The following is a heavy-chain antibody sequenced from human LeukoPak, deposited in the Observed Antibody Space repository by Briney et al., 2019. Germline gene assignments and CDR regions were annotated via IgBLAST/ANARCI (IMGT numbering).Heavy chain of an antibody. V-gene: IGHV4-4*02. CDR3: ARDNVGATFGVGDYFDY. D-gene: IGHD1-26*01. J-gene: IGHJ4*02. CDR2: IYHSGST. CDR1: GGSISSSNW. Sequence: PSETLSLTCAVSGGSISSSNWWSWVRQPPGKGLEWIGEIYHSGSTNYNPSLKSRVTISVDKSKNQFSLKLSSVTAADTAVYYCARDNVGATFGVGDYFDYWGQGTLVTVSS.